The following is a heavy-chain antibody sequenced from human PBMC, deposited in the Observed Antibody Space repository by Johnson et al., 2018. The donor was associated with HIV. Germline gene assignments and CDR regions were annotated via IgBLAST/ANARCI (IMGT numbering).Heavy chain of an antibody. D-gene: IGHD3-16*01. Sequence: VQLVESGGGVVQPGRSLRVSCGASGFTFSSYDMHWVRQAPGKGLEWVSGISWNSGSIGYADSVKGRFTISRDNAKNSLYLQMNSLRAEDTALYYCAKANRAMTKGGFGAFDIWGQGTMVTVSS. V-gene: IGHV3-9*01. CDR2: ISWNSGSI. CDR1: GFTFSSYD. J-gene: IGHJ3*02. CDR3: AKANRAMTKGGFGAFDI.